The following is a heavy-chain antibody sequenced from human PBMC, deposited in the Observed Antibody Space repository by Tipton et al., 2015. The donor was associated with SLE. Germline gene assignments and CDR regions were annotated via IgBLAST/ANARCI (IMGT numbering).Heavy chain of an antibody. D-gene: IGHD6-19*01. Sequence: QSGAEVKKPGASVKVSCKASGGTFSSYAISWVRQAPGQGLEWMGRIIPIFGTANYAQKFQGRVTITTDESTGTAYMELTSLRSEDTAMYYCASHSSGWYDAFDIWGQGTMVTVSS. J-gene: IGHJ3*02. V-gene: IGHV1-69*05. CDR2: IIPIFGTA. CDR3: ASHSSGWYDAFDI. CDR1: GGTFSSYA.